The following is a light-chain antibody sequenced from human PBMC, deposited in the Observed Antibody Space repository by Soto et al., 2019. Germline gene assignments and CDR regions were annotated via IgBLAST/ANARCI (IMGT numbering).Light chain of an antibody. Sequence: QAVVTQPPSVSGAPGQRVTLSCTSSSSNIGAGYDVHWYQQLPGTVPKLLIFGNSNRPSWVPDRFSGSKSGTSASLAITGLQAEDEAEYYCQSYASSRSGWVFGGGTKVTVL. CDR1: SSNIGAGYD. CDR3: QSYASSRSGWV. V-gene: IGLV1-40*01. CDR2: GNS. J-gene: IGLJ3*02.